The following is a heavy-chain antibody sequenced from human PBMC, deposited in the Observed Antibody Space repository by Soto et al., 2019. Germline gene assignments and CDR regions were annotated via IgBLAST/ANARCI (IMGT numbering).Heavy chain of an antibody. V-gene: IGHV3-23*01. CDR1: AFCFSSYA. J-gene: IGHJ4*02. CDR3: ERYMRGPTFFYFDC. CDR2: ITYNGDNT. Sequence: WGSRCLSCPTSAFCFSSYAIALGRQAPVKGLEWVAMITYNGDNTYYADFVKGRFTISRDNSKDTVNLQMNSLRAEDTAVYYCERYMRGPTFFYFDCWGQGVLVTV. D-gene: IGHD5-18*01.